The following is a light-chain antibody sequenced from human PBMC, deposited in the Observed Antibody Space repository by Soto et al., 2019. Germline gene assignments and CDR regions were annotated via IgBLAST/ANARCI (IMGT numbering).Light chain of an antibody. V-gene: IGLV1-44*01. CDR2: SNN. Sequence: QPVLTQPPSASGTPGQRVTISCSGSSSNIGTYTVNWYQQLPGMAPKLLIHSNNHRPSGVPDRFSGSKSGTSASLAINGLQSEDEANYYCATWDDNLNGMVFGGGTKLTVL. J-gene: IGLJ3*02. CDR3: ATWDDNLNGMV. CDR1: SSNIGTYT.